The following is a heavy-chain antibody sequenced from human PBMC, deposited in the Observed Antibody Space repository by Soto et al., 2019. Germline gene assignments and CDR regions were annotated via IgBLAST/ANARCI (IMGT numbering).Heavy chain of an antibody. J-gene: IGHJ6*02. CDR3: ARSTVITLGGMDV. CDR2: IYYSGST. Sequence: QVQLQESGPGLVKPSEILSFTCTVSGGSISSYYWTWIRQPPGKGLEWIGYIYYSGSTNYNPSLKSRATISVDTSKNQFSLKLNSVTAADTAMYYCARSTVITLGGMDVWGQGTTVTVS. V-gene: IGHV4-59*01. CDR1: GGSISSYY. D-gene: IGHD4-17*01.